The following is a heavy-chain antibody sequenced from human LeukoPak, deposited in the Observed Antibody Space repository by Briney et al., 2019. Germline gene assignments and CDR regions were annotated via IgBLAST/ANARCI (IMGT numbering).Heavy chain of an antibody. D-gene: IGHD4-11*01. V-gene: IGHV4-59*02. J-gene: IGHJ6*02. CDR1: GGSVSSYY. CDR2: IYYSGST. Sequence: LSETLSLTCTVSGGSVSSYYWSWIRQPPGKGLEWIGYIYYSGSTNYNPSLKSRVTISVDTPKNQFSLKLSSVTAVDTAVYYCARAHSNYSPGYYGMDVWGQGTTVTVSS. CDR3: ARAHSNYSPGYYGMDV.